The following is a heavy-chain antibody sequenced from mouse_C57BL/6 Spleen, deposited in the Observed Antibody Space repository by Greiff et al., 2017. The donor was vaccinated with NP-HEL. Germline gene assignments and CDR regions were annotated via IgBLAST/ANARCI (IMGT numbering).Heavy chain of an antibody. CDR2: IDPSDSYT. J-gene: IGHJ3*01. CDR3: ARRLREFAY. Sequence: QVQLQQPGAELVMPGASVKLSCKASGYTFTSYWMHWVKQRPGQGLEWIGEIDPSDSYTNYNQKFKGKSTLTVDKSSSTAYMQLSSLTSEDSAVYYCARRLREFAYWGQGTLVTVSA. CDR1: GYTFTSYW. V-gene: IGHV1-69*01. D-gene: IGHD2-4*01.